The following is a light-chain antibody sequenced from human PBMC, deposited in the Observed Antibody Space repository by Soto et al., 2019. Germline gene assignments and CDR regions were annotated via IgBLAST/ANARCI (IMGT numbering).Light chain of an antibody. CDR2: DAS. J-gene: IGKJ4*01. Sequence: DIQMTQSPSTLSASVGDRVTITCRASQSISSWLAWYQQKPGKAPKLLIYDASSLESGVPSRFSGSGSGTEFNLTISSLQPDDFATYYCQQYNSYSPLTFGGGTKVE. CDR3: QQYNSYSPLT. V-gene: IGKV1-5*01. CDR1: QSISSW.